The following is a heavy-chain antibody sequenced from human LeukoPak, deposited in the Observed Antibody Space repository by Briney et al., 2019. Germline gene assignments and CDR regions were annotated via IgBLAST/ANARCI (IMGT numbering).Heavy chain of an antibody. CDR1: GYSISSDYY. D-gene: IGHD2-2*01. J-gene: IGHJ4*02. V-gene: IGHV4-38-2*01. CDR2: IYHSGST. Sequence: SETLSLTCAVSGYSISSDYYWGWIRQSPGKGLELIGSIYHSGSTYYNPSLKSRVTISVDTSRNQFSLKLSSVTAADTAVYSCARLGYCSRTTCSRSAKFDYWGQGTLVTVSS. CDR3: ARLGYCSRTTCSRSAKFDY.